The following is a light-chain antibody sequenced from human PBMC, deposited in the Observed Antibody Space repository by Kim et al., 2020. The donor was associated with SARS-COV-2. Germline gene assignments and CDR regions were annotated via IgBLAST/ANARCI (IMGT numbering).Light chain of an antibody. V-gene: IGKV3-15*01. J-gene: IGKJ2*01. CDR1: QSVSGN. CDR3: QQYNNWPLYT. Sequence: VSPGERAPLSCRASQSVSGNLAWYQQKPGQAPRLLIYGASTRATGIPARFSGSGSGTEFTLTISSLQSEDFAVYYCQQYNNWPLYTFGQGTKLEI. CDR2: GAS.